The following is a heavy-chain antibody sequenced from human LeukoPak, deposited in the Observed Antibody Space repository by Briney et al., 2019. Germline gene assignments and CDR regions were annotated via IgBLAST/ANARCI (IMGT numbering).Heavy chain of an antibody. Sequence: GRSLRLSCAASGFTLDNYAMHWVRHGPGKGLECLSIISWISGCIVYTDTLKGRFTISGDNAKKSLALQMNSIRSEDTAFYYCAKVRGTYSSGYFFAYWGQGTLVTVSS. CDR2: ISWISGCI. D-gene: IGHD6-19*01. J-gene: IGHJ4*02. V-gene: IGHV3-9*01. CDR3: AKVRGTYSSGYFFAY. CDR1: GFTLDNYA.